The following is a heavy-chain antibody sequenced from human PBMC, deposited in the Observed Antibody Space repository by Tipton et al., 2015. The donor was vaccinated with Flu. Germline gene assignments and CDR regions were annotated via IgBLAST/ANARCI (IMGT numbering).Heavy chain of an antibody. Sequence: QLVQSGGDLIQPGGSLRLSCAASGFTVNSNYMSWVRQAPGKGLEWVSVIYSDGRAYYVDSVKGRFTVSRDDSKNMLSLQMDSLRAEDTAVYYCTRGQGANPWGQGTLVTVSS. J-gene: IGHJ5*02. CDR3: TRGQGANP. CDR1: GFTVNSNY. CDR2: IYSDGRA. V-gene: IGHV3-53*01.